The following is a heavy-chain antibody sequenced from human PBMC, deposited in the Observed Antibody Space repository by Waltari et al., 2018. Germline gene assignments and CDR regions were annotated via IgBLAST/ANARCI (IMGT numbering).Heavy chain of an antibody. D-gene: IGHD2-2*01. CDR3: ARGPRYCGTTSCYSPHY. J-gene: IGHJ4*02. CDR2: IYSGGSI. Sequence: EVQLVESGGGLVQPGGSLTLSCTASGFTVTTNHVSWVRQAPGKGLEVVAIIYSGGSIYYADSVKGRFRISRDNSKNTVYFQMDGLRVEDTAVYYCARGPRYCGTTSCYSPHYWGQGTLVTVSS. V-gene: IGHV3-66*01. CDR1: GFTVTTNH.